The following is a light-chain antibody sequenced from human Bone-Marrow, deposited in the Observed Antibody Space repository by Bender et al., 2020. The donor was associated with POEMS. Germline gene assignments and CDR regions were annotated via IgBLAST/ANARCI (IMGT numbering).Light chain of an antibody. CDR3: ASYTTTRPYV. CDR1: SSNIGGNT. V-gene: IGLV1-44*01. J-gene: IGLJ1*01. CDR2: ANR. Sequence: QSVLTQPPSASGTPGQRVVMSCSGSSSNIGGNTVNWYQQLPGAAPKLLIYANRQRLSGIPERFSGSKSGSTASLTISGLQAEDEADYFCASYTTTRPYVFGTGTRVTVL.